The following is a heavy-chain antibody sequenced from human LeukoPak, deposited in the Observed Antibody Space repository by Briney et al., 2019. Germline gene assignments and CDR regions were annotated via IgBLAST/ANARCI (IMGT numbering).Heavy chain of an antibody. J-gene: IGHJ6*02. Sequence: ASVKLSCRTSGYTFAAYYIHWVRQAPGQGLEWMGWVNPNGGGTNYAQKFKDRLTMTRDTSISTAYMELSSLESDDTAVCFCAREGVGGAYAMDVWGQGTTVTVSS. CDR2: VNPNGGGT. CDR3: AREGVGGAYAMDV. CDR1: GYTFAAYY. V-gene: IGHV1-2*02. D-gene: IGHD2-21*01.